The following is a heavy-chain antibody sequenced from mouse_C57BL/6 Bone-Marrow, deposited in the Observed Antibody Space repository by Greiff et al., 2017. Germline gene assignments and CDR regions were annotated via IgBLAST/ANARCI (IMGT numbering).Heavy chain of an antibody. D-gene: IGHD1-1*01. J-gene: IGHJ4*01. Sequence: EVQLQQSGPELVKPGASVKISCKASGYTFTDYYMNWVQQSHGKSLEWIGDINPNNGGTSYNQKFKGKDTLTVDKSSSTAYMELRSLTSEDSAVYDCAVRSLDYWSQGTSVTVSS. CDR2: INPNNGGT. V-gene: IGHV1-26*01. CDR1: GYTFTDYY. CDR3: AVRSLDY.